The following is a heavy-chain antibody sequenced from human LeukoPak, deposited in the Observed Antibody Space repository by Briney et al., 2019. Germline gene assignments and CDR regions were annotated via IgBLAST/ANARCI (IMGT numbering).Heavy chain of an antibody. D-gene: IGHD3-16*01. CDR2: ISYDGSNK. V-gene: IGHV3-30*18. J-gene: IGHJ4*02. Sequence: GGSLRLSCAASGFTFSSYGMHWVRQAPGKGLEWVAVISYDGSNKYYADSVKGRFTISRDNSKNTLYLQMNSLRAEDTAVYYCAKDEGGAIFDCWGQGTLVTVSS. CDR3: AKDEGGAIFDC. CDR1: GFTFSSYG.